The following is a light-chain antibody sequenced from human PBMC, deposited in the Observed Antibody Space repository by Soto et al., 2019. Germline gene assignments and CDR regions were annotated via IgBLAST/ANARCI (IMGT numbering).Light chain of an antibody. CDR1: QSISSY. CDR2: AAS. Sequence: DIQMTQAPSSVSASVGDRVSLTVVASQSISSYLNWYQQKPGKAPKLLIYAASSLQSGVPSRFSGSGSGTDFTLTISSLQPEDFATYYCQQANSFPPPFGQVTLLEI. CDR3: QQANSFPPP. J-gene: IGKJ5*01. V-gene: IGKV1-39*01.